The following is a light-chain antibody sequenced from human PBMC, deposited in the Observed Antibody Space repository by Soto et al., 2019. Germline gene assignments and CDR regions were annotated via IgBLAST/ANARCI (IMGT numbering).Light chain of an antibody. J-gene: IGKJ1*01. CDR1: QSVNRY. CDR3: QQCGSSPWT. Sequence: VVLTQSPATLSLSPWERATLSCRASQSVNRYLAWYQQKPGQAPRLLIYAASSRATGIPDRFSGGGSGTDFTLTISRLEPEDFAVYYCQQCGSSPWTFGQGTKVDIK. CDR2: AAS. V-gene: IGKV3-20*01.